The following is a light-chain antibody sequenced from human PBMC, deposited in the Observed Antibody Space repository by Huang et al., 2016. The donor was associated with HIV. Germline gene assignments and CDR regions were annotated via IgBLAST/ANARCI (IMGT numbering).Light chain of an antibody. J-gene: IGKJ1*01. V-gene: IGKV3-15*01. CDR1: QSVNSN. CDR3: QQYNNWPRT. Sequence: EIVMTQSPATVSVSPGESATLSCRAGQSVNSNLALYQQKRGQAPRRLIYGATYRATGIPVGISGGGSGTEFTLTISSLQSEDFAVYYCQQYNNWPRTFGQGTKVDIK. CDR2: GAT.